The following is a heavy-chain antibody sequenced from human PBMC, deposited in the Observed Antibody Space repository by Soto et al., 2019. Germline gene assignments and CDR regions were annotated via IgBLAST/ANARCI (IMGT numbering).Heavy chain of an antibody. CDR2: ISSSSSTI. D-gene: IGHD3-16*02. Sequence: EVQLVESGGGLVQPGGSLRLSCAASGFSFSIYSMNWVRQAPGKGLEWVSYISSSSSTIYYADSVKGRFTISRDNAKNSLYLLMNSLEAEDTAVYYCARIVIRYSFDYWGQGTLVTVSS. CDR3: ARIVIRYSFDY. J-gene: IGHJ4*02. CDR1: GFSFSIYS. V-gene: IGHV3-48*04.